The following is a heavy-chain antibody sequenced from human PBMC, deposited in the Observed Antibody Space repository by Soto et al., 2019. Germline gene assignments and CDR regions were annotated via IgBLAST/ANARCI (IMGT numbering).Heavy chain of an antibody. J-gene: IGHJ5*01. CDR3: STRAYDTNGYYRFDP. Sequence: SETLSLTCAVYGGSFSGHSWTWMRQSPGKGLEWIGDINHSGRVNYSPSLKSRGTISLDTSKNQFSLTLSAVTAADTAMYYCSTRAYDTNGYYRFDPWGQGTLVTVSS. CDR1: GGSFSGHS. D-gene: IGHD3-22*01. V-gene: IGHV4-34*01. CDR2: INHSGRV.